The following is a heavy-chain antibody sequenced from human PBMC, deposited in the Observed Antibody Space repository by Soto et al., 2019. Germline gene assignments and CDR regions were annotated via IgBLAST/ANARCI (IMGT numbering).Heavy chain of an antibody. CDR1: GASISSYY. Sequence: QVQLQESGPRLVKPSETLSLTCTVSGASISSYYWSWIRQPPGKGLEWIGYIYYSGSTNYNPSLKSRVTISVDTSKNQFSLKLSSVTAADTAMYYCARDTTPSLWGQGTLVTVSS. J-gene: IGHJ4*02. CDR2: IYYSGST. D-gene: IGHD1-1*01. CDR3: ARDTTPSL. V-gene: IGHV4-59*01.